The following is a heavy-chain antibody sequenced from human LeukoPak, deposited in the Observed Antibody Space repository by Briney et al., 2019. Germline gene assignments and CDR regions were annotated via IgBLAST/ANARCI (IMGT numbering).Heavy chain of an antibody. V-gene: IGHV4-34*01. CDR3: ARGTRRAGSGSYQGRFDY. D-gene: IGHD3-10*01. Sequence: SETLSLTCAVYGGSFSGYYWSWIRQPPGKGLEWIGEINHSGSTNYNPSLKSRVTISVDTPKNQFSLKLSSVTAADTAVYYCARGTRRAGSGSYQGRFDYWGQGTLVTVSS. J-gene: IGHJ4*02. CDR1: GGSFSGYY. CDR2: INHSGST.